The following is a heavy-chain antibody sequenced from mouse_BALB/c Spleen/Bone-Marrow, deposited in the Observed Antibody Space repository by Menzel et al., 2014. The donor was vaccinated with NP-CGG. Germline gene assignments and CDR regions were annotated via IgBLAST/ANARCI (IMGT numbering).Heavy chain of an antibody. CDR1: GFDFSRYW. CDR3: ARRGYYGWFAY. Sequence: EVMLVESGGGLVQPGGSLKLSCAASGFDFSRYWMSWVRQAPGKGLEWIGEINPDSNTINYTPSLKDKFIISRDNAKNTLYLQMSKVKSEDTALYYCARRGYYGWFAYWGQGTLVTVSA. V-gene: IGHV4-1*02. J-gene: IGHJ3*01. D-gene: IGHD2-3*01. CDR2: INPDSNTI.